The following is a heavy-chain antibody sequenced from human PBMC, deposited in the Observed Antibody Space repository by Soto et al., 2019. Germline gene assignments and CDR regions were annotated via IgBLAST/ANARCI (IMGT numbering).Heavy chain of an antibody. CDR2: ISYDGSNK. Sequence: PGGSLRLSCGASGSTFSSYGMHWVRQAPGKGLEWVAVISYDGSNKYYADSVKGRFAISRDNSKNTLYLQMNSLRAEDTAVYYCATYYYDSSGSSYYFDYWGQGTLVTVSS. J-gene: IGHJ4*02. D-gene: IGHD3-22*01. CDR3: ATYYYDSSGSSYYFDY. CDR1: GSTFSSYG. V-gene: IGHV3-30*03.